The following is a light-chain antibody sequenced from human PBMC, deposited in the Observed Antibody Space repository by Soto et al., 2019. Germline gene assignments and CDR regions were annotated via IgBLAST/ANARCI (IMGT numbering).Light chain of an antibody. V-gene: IGKV1-27*01. J-gene: IGKJ3*01. Sequence: DIQMTQSPASLSASVGDRVTISCRASQGMGTYLAWYQQKPGKVPKLLIYGASTLQSGVPSRFSGGGYGADFTLTLTSLQPEDVATYYCLQYNSAPFAFGPGTRVDIK. CDR2: GAS. CDR1: QGMGTY. CDR3: LQYNSAPFA.